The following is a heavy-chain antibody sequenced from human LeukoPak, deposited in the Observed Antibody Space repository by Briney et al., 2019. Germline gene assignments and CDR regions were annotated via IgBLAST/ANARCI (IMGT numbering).Heavy chain of an antibody. CDR1: GYTFTSYD. CDR3: ARAHWGLSGDYYYYYGMDV. Sequence: ASVKVSCKASGYTFTSYDINWVRLATGQGLEWMGWMNPNSGNTGYAQKFQGRVTMTRNTSISTAYMELSSLRSEDTAVYYCARAHWGLSGDYYYYYGMDVWGQGTTVTVSS. V-gene: IGHV1-8*01. CDR2: MNPNSGNT. D-gene: IGHD7-27*01. J-gene: IGHJ6*02.